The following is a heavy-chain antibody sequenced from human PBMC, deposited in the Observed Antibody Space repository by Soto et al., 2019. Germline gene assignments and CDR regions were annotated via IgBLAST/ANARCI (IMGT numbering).Heavy chain of an antibody. CDR3: ASSSISGSSYGIDV. D-gene: IGHD2-21*01. Sequence: PGSSLNLSCKGSGYRYTSYWIGWLRQLPGKSLVWMGIIYPGDSDTRYSPSFQGQVTISADKSISTAYLQWSSLKSSDTSMYYCASSSISGSSYGIDVWGRETTVTVSS. CDR1: GYRYTSYW. CDR2: IYPGDSDT. J-gene: IGHJ6*02. V-gene: IGHV5-51*01.